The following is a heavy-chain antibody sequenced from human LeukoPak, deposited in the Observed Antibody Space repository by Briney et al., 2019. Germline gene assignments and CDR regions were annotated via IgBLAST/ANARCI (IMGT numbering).Heavy chain of an antibody. CDR2: ISSSSSYI. CDR1: GFTFSSYS. CDR3: ATGSRLNTLFGVVTRRPSGAFDI. Sequence: PEGSLRLSCAASGFTFSSYSMNWVRQAPGKGLEWVSSISSSSSYIYYADSVKGRFTISRDNAKNSLYLQMNSLRAEDTAVYYCATGSRLNTLFGVVTRRPSGAFDIWGQGTMVTVSS. V-gene: IGHV3-21*01. D-gene: IGHD3-3*01. J-gene: IGHJ3*02.